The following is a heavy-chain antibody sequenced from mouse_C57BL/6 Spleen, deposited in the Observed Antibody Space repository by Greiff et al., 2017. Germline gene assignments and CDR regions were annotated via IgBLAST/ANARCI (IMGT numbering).Heavy chain of an antibody. CDR3: ARDWVDWYFDV. CDR2: ISDGGSYT. J-gene: IGHJ1*03. D-gene: IGHD1-1*01. CDR1: GFTFSSYA. V-gene: IGHV5-4*01. Sequence: EVKLVESGGGLVKPGGSLKLSCAASGFTFSSYAMSWVRQTPEKRLEWVATISDGGSYTYYPDNVKGRFTISRDNAKNNLYLQMSHLKSEDTAMYYCARDWVDWYFDVWGTGTTVTVSS.